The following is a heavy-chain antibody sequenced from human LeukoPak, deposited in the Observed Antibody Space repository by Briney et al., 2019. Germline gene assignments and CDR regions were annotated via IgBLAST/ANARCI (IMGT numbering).Heavy chain of an antibody. CDR3: ARGKNLDYGSGSYYDAFDI. Sequence: SETLSLTCAVYGGSFSGHYWSWIRQPPGKGLEWIGEINHSGSTNYNPSLRSRVTISVDTSKNQFSLKLSSVTAADTAVYYCARGKNLDYGSGSYYDAFDIWGQGTMVTVSS. V-gene: IGHV4-34*01. CDR1: GGSFSGHY. CDR2: INHSGST. J-gene: IGHJ3*02. D-gene: IGHD3-10*01.